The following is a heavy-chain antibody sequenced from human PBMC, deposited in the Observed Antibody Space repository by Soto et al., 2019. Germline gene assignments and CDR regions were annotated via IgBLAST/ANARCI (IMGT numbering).Heavy chain of an antibody. Sequence: SETLSLTCTVSGGSVSSYYWSWIRQPPGKGLEWIGYIYYSGSTNYNPSLKSRVTISVDTSKNQFSLKLSSVTAADTAVYYCARRYGSAFDIWGQGTMVTVS. CDR2: IYYSGST. D-gene: IGHD3-10*01. CDR3: ARRYGSAFDI. J-gene: IGHJ3*02. V-gene: IGHV4-59*08. CDR1: GGSVSSYY.